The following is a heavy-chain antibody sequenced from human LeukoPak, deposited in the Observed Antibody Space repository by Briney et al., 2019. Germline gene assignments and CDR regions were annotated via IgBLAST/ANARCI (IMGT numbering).Heavy chain of an antibody. V-gene: IGHV1-69*04. Sequence: ASVKVSCKASGGTFSSYAISWVRQAPGQGLEWMGRIIPILGIANYAQKFQGRVTITADESTSTAYMELSSLRSEDTAVYYCAGDIRSGPASLDWGQGTLVTVSS. J-gene: IGHJ4*02. D-gene: IGHD3-3*01. CDR1: GGTFSSYA. CDR3: AGDIRSGPASLD. CDR2: IIPILGIA.